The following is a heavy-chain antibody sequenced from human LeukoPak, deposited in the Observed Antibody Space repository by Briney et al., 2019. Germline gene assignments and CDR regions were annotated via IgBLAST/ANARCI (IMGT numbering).Heavy chain of an antibody. V-gene: IGHV3-11*01. CDR2: ISSSGSTI. J-gene: IGHJ4*02. D-gene: IGHD4-17*01. CDR1: GFTFSDYY. Sequence: PGGSLRLSCAASGFTFSDYYMSCIRQAPGKGLEWVSYISSSGSTIYYADSVKGRFTISRDNAKNSLYLQMNSLRAEDTAVYYCARDSPYGDYGRLDYWGQGTLVTVSS. CDR3: ARDSPYGDYGRLDY.